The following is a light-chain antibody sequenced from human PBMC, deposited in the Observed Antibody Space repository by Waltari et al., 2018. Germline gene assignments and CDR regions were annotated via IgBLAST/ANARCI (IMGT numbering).Light chain of an antibody. CDR3: QQSYSTLRT. CDR2: SAS. CDR1: QTISTY. J-gene: IGKJ1*01. Sequence: DIQMTQSPSSLSASVGDRVTITCRASQTISTYLNWYQQKPGKAPKLLIYSASSLQSGVPARFTVSRSGTDFSLTISSLQPEDFATYYCQQSYSTLRTFGQGTNVEV. V-gene: IGKV1-39*01.